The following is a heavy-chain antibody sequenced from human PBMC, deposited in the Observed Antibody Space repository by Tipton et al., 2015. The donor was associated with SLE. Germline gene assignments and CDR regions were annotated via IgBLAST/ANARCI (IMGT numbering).Heavy chain of an antibody. D-gene: IGHD6-19*01. CDR2: IWYDGSNK. CDR1: GFMFSNYA. Sequence: SLRLSCVASGFMFSNYAMHWVRQAPGKGLEWVAVIWYDGSNKYYADSVKGRLTISRDNSKNTLYLQMNSLRAEDTAVYYCAKDSAGYSSGWYGGYYYGMDVWGQGTTVTVSS. J-gene: IGHJ6*02. CDR3: AKDSAGYSSGWYGGYYYGMDV. V-gene: IGHV3-30*18.